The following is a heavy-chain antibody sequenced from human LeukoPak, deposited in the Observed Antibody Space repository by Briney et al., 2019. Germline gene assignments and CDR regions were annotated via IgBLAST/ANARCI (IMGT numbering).Heavy chain of an antibody. J-gene: IGHJ6*03. D-gene: IGHD3/OR15-3a*01. CDR2: ISGNDTYI. CDR1: EFSFSYSA. Sequence: GGSLRLSCAASEFSFSYSAMSWVRQAPGKGLEWIASISGNDTYIFYADSVKGRFTISRDIAKNSLHLQMNSLRADDTARYYCTTVGFCRGLVLKVPISSYYMDVWGNGTAVAVSS. CDR3: TTVGFCRGLVLKVPISSYYMDV. V-gene: IGHV3-21*01.